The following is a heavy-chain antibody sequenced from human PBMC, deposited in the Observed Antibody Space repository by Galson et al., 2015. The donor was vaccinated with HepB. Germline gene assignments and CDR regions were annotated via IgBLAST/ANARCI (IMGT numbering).Heavy chain of an antibody. V-gene: IGHV3-30*04. CDR1: GFTFSSYA. CDR3: ARHRSVRSSSWEAFDY. CDR2: ISYDGSNK. D-gene: IGHD6-13*01. Sequence: SLRLSCAASGFTFSSYAMHWVRQAPGKGLEWVAVISYDGSNKYDADSVKGRFTSFRDNSKNTLYLQMNSLRAEDTAVYYCARHRSVRSSSWEAFDYWGQGTLVTVSS. J-gene: IGHJ4*02.